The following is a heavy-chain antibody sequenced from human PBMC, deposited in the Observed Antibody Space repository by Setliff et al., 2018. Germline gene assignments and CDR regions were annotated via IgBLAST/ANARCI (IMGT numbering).Heavy chain of an antibody. J-gene: IGHJ3*02. CDR3: ARRAPPSYSSSWSDAFDI. Sequence: PGESLKISCKGSGYSFTSYWIGWVRQMPGKGLEWMGTIYPGDSDTRYSPSFQGQVTISADKSISTAYLQWSSLKASDTAMYYCARRAPPSYSSSWSDAFDIWGQGTMVTVSS. CDR1: GYSFTSYW. D-gene: IGHD6-13*01. CDR2: IYPGDSDT. V-gene: IGHV5-51*01.